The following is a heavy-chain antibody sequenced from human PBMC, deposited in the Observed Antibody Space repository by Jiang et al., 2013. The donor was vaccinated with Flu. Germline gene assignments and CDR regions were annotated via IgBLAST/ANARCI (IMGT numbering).Heavy chain of an antibody. CDR1: GTFSSYA. CDR3: ASGSPMVRGAFDY. CDR2: IIPILGIA. J-gene: IGHJ4*02. Sequence: GTFSSYAISWVRQAPGQGLEWMGRIIPILGIANYAQKFQGRVTITADKSTSTAYMELSSLRSEDTAVYYCASGSPMVRGAFDYWGQGTLVTVSS. D-gene: IGHD3-10*01. V-gene: IGHV1-69*04.